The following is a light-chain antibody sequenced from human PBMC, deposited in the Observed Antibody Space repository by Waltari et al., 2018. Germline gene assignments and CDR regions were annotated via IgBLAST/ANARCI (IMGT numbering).Light chain of an antibody. CDR2: KTS. CDR1: QTIGAW. CDR3: QQYLSSPAT. V-gene: IGKV1-5*03. J-gene: IGKJ1*01. Sequence: DIQMTQSPSTVSASVGDRVTISCQASQTIGAWLAWYQQKPGKAPKLLIFKTSSLESGVPPRFSGSGSGTVFSLSISSLQPDDFATYYCQQYLSSPATFGHGTKVEVK.